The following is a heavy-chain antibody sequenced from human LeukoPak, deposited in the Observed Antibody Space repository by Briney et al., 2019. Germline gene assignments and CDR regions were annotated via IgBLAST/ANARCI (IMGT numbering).Heavy chain of an antibody. CDR2: INHSGST. Sequence: PSETLSLTCAVDGGSFSGYYWSWIRQPPGKGLEWIGEINHSGSTNYNPSLRSRVTISVDTSKSQFSLKLSSMTAADTAVYYCAGGSVAAAGLGGHQGAFDIWGQGTMVTVSS. D-gene: IGHD6-13*01. J-gene: IGHJ3*02. CDR1: GGSFSGYY. CDR3: AGGSVAAAGLGGHQGAFDI. V-gene: IGHV4-34*01.